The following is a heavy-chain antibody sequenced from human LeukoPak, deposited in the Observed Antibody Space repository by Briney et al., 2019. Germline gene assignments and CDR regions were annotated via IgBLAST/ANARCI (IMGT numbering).Heavy chain of an antibody. J-gene: IGHJ4*02. CDR1: GYTFTSYD. CDR2: MNPNSGNT. CDR3: ARGLRYFDWLLSY. V-gene: IGHV1-8*01. Sequence: ASVKVSCKASGYTFTSYDINWVRQATGQGREGMGWMNPNSGNTGYAQKFQGRVPMTSNTSISTAYMELSSLRSEDTAVYYCARGLRYFDWLLSYWGQGTLVTVSS. D-gene: IGHD3-9*01.